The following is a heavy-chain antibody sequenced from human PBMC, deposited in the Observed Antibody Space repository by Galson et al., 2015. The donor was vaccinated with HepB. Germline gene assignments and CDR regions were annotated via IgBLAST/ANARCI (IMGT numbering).Heavy chain of an antibody. CDR2: ISFDGSFI. CDR1: GFTFSLYA. D-gene: IGHD5-24*01. Sequence: SLRLSCAASGFTFSLYAMHWVRQAPGKGLEWVSIISFDGSFIYYADSVRGRFTISKDDSKNTLYLQMNSLSIEDTAVYYCARRDGYNMNPLAAFDIWGQGTMVTVSS. V-gene: IGHV3-30*04. J-gene: IGHJ3*02. CDR3: ARRDGYNMNPLAAFDI.